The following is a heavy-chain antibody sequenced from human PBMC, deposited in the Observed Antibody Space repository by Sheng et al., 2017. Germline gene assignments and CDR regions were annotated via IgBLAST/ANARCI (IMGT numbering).Heavy chain of an antibody. CDR3: ARDKTRTMVRGVPLGY. Sequence: QVQLVESGGGAVQPGRSLRLSCGASGFTFSSYGMHWVRQAPGKGLEWVAVIWYDGSNKYYADSVKGRFTISRDNSKNTLFLQMNSLRAEDTAVYYCARDKTRTMVRGVPLGYWGQGTLVTVSS. V-gene: IGHV3-33*01. J-gene: IGHJ4*02. CDR1: GFTFSSYG. CDR2: IWYDGSNK. D-gene: IGHD3-10*01.